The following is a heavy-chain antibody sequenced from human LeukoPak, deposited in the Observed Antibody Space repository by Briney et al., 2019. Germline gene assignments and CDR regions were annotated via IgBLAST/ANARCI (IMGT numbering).Heavy chain of an antibody. J-gene: IGHJ4*02. D-gene: IGHD2-8*01. CDR1: GGSISSGGYY. CDR3: VRDYNGVEDYFDY. CDR2: IYYSGST. Sequence: EPSETLSLTCTVSGGSISSGGYYWSWIRQHPGKGLEWIGYIYYSGSTYYNPSLKSRVTISVDTSKNQFSLKLSSVTAADTAVYYCVRDYNGVEDYFDYWGQGTLVTVSP. V-gene: IGHV4-31*03.